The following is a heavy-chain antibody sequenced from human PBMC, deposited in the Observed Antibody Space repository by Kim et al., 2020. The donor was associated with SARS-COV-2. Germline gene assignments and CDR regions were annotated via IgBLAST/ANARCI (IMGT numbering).Heavy chain of an antibody. J-gene: IGHJ4*02. Sequence: ASVKVSCKASGYMFNSYDMHWVRQAPGQGLEWMAWISGGNGNTEYSERFQGRVTLSRDTSANTAYLELSSLRSDDTAVYYCVATWSLVVANWGQGTLVTV. CDR1: GYMFNSYD. CDR3: VATWSLVVAN. V-gene: IGHV1-3*01. CDR2: ISGGNGNT. D-gene: IGHD6-6*01.